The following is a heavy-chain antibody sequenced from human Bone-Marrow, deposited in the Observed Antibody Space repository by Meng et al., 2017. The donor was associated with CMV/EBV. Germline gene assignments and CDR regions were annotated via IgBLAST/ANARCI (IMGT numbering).Heavy chain of an antibody. CDR2: ITSGHGST. CDR3: ARLAPRGSPWGGGNPVSCAFDI. V-gene: IGHV1-46*01. J-gene: IGHJ3*02. D-gene: IGHD4-23*01. Sequence: ASVKVSCKASGYIFTNYYMHWVRQAPGQGLEWMAIITSGHGSTTYAQKFQGRVTMTRDTSTSTVYMELSSLRSEDTAVYYCARLAPRGSPWGGGNPVSCAFDIWGQGTMVTVSS. CDR1: GYIFTNYY.